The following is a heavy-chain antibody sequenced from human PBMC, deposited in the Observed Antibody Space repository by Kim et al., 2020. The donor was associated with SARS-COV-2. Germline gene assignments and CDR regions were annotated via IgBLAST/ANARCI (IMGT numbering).Heavy chain of an antibody. J-gene: IGHJ6*01. CDR1: GYTFTSYG. Sequence: ASVKVSCKASGYTFTSYGISWVRQAPGQGLEWMGWISAYNGNTNYAQKLQGRVTMTTDTSTSTAYMELRSLRSDDTAVYYCARGPGSVRGTPLKYGRDVWGQRTTVTDSS. D-gene: IGHD3-10*01. V-gene: IGHV1-18*01. CDR3: ARGPGSVRGTPLKYGRDV. CDR2: ISAYNGNT.